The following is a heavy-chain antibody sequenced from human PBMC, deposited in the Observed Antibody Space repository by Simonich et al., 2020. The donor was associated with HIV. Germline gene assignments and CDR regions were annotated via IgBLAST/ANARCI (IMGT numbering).Heavy chain of an antibody. CDR2: FNPDDGKT. CDR1: GYTLTELS. D-gene: IGHD1-7*01. J-gene: IGHJ4*02. V-gene: IGHV1-24*01. Sequence: QVQLVQSGAEVKKPGASVKVSCKVSGYTLTELSLHWVRQAPGKGLELMGDFNPDDGKTNYSQEFQGRVTFTEDTSTATAYIELSSLKSDDTAVYYCAAVELGHWGQGTLVTVSS. CDR3: AAVELGH.